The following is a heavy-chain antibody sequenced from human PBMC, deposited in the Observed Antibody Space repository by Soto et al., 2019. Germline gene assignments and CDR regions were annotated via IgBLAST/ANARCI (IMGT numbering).Heavy chain of an antibody. J-gene: IGHJ4*02. CDR1: GFTFSSYA. CDR2: ISGSDDST. D-gene: IGHD6-6*01. Sequence: EVQLLESGGGLVQPGESLRLSCAASGFTFSSYAMSWVRQAPGKGLEWVSVISGSDDSTYYADSVKGRFTIDRDNSKNTLYLQMNSLRAEDTAVYYCAKRSSSSTFDYWGQGTLVTVSS. V-gene: IGHV3-23*01. CDR3: AKRSSSSTFDY.